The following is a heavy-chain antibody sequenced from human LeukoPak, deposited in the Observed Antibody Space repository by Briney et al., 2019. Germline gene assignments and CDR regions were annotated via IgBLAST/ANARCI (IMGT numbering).Heavy chain of an antibody. CDR2: TYTSGST. CDR1: GGSISSYY. J-gene: IGHJ4*02. V-gene: IGHV4-4*07. Sequence: PSETLSLTCTVSGGSISSYYWSWIRQPAGKGLEWIGRTYTSGSTNYNPSLKSRVTISVDTSKNQFSLKLSSVTAADTAVYYCARNTVTKDYFDYWGQGTLVTVSS. CDR3: ARNTVTKDYFDY. D-gene: IGHD4-17*01.